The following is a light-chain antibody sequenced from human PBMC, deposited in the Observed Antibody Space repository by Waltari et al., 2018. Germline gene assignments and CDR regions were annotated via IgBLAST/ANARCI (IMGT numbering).Light chain of an antibody. V-gene: IGKV4-1*01. J-gene: IGKJ4*01. CDR1: QSVLYDSNNKNY. Sequence: IVMTQSPDSLTVSLGERATINCKSSQSVLYDSNNKNYLAWYQQRPGQPPKLLIYWASTRESGVPDRFSGSGSGTAFTLTISSLQAEDVAVYYCQQYYSMPVTFGGGTKVEIK. CDR3: QQYYSMPVT. CDR2: WAS.